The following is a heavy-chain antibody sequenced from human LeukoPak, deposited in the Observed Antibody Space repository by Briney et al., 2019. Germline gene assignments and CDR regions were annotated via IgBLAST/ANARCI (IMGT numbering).Heavy chain of an antibody. CDR3: ARDSGHVDTAMAHDY. CDR2: IGSSGSYI. D-gene: IGHD5-18*01. J-gene: IGHJ4*02. Sequence: GGSLRLSCEVSGFTFSSYHMNWVRQAPGKGLEWVSSIGSSGSYIYYADSLTGRFTISRDNAKNSLYLQMNSLRAEDTAVYYCARDSGHVDTAMAHDYWGQGTLVTVSS. CDR1: GFTFSSYH. V-gene: IGHV3-21*01.